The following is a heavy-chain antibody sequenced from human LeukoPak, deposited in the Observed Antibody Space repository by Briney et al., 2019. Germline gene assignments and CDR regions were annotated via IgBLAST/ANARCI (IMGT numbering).Heavy chain of an antibody. CDR2: INHSGST. CDR1: GGSFSGYY. J-gene: IGHJ6*03. CDR3: ARGLLTYDFWSGYSPYYYMDV. V-gene: IGHV4-34*01. D-gene: IGHD3-3*01. Sequence: SETLSLTCAVYGGSFSGYYWSWIRQPPGKGLEWIGEINHSGSTNYNPSLKSRVTISVDTSKNQFSLELSSVTAADTAVYYCARGLLTYDFWSGYSPYYYMDVWGKGTTVTVSS.